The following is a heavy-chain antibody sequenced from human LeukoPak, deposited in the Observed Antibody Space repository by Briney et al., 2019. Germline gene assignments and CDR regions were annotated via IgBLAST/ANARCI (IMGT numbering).Heavy chain of an antibody. V-gene: IGHV3-30*18. Sequence: GRSLRLSCAASGFTFSSYGMHWVRQAPGEGLEWVAVISYDGSNKYYADSVKGRFTTSRDNSKNTLYLQMNSLRAEDTAVYYCAKGTSSDTAMVPVDYWGQGTLVTVSS. CDR1: GFTFSSYG. J-gene: IGHJ4*02. D-gene: IGHD5-18*01. CDR3: AKGTSSDTAMVPVDY. CDR2: ISYDGSNK.